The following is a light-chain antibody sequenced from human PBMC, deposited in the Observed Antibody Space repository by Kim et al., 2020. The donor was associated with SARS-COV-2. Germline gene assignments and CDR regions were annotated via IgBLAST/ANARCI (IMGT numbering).Light chain of an antibody. V-gene: IGKV1-33*01. CDR2: DAS. CDR1: QDITNY. J-gene: IGKJ4*01. CDR3: QQYDSLPLT. Sequence: ASVEDRVTITCQASQDITNYVNGCQRKPGKAPKFLIYDASNLETGVPSRFNGIGSGTHFTFTISSLQLEDIATYYCQQYDSLPLTFGGGTKVDIK.